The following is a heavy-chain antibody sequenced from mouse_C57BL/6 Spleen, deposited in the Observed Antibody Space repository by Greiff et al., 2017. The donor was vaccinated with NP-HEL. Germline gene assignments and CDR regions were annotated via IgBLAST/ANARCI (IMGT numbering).Heavy chain of an antibody. V-gene: IGHV14-2*01. Sequence: EVQLQQSGAELVKSGASVKLSCTASGFTIKDYYMHWVKQRPDKGLEWIGRIDPEDGETKYAQKFKGKATITADTSSNTAYLQLSSLTSADTAVYYCASIYYYSSSPAWFAYWGQGTLGTVSA. D-gene: IGHD1-1*01. J-gene: IGHJ3*01. CDR2: IDPEDGET. CDR3: ASIYYYSSSPAWFAY. CDR1: GFTIKDYY.